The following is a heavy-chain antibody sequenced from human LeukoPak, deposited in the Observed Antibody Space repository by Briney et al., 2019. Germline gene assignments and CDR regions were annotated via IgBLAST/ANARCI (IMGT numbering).Heavy chain of an antibody. CDR1: GGSISSYY. CDR3: AKDGGGGWFDP. J-gene: IGHJ5*02. V-gene: IGHV4-59*01. Sequence: SETLSLTCTVSGGSISSYYWSWIRQPPGKGLEWIGYIYYSGSTNYNPSLKSRVTISVDTSKNQFSLKLSSVTAADTAVYYCAKDGGGGWFDPGAQETLVTVSS. CDR2: IYYSGST. D-gene: IGHD2-15*01.